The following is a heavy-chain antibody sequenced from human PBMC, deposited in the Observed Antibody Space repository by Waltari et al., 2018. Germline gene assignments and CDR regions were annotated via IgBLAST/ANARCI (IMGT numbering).Heavy chain of an antibody. D-gene: IGHD3-22*01. CDR1: EFTFRSYS. CDR3: ARDYCDRTNCHGMDV. Sequence: QVQLVESGGGVVQPGRSLSLSCAASEFTFRSYSMHWVRQAPGKGLEWVAVISYNERNIYYVDTVKGRFTISRDNSKKMLYLQMNSLRVEDTAVYYCARDYCDRTNCHGMDVWGQGTTVTVSS. J-gene: IGHJ6*02. V-gene: IGHV3-30*04. CDR2: ISYNERNI.